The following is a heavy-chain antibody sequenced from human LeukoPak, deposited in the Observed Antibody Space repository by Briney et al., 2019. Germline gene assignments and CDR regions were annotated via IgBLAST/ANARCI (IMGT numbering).Heavy chain of an antibody. CDR1: GGSVSSGSYY. V-gene: IGHV4-61*01. CDR3: AREHYDWSRYYSYMDV. CDR2: IYYSGST. Sequence: SETLSLTCTVSGGSVSSGSYYWSWIRQPPGKGLEWIGYIYYSGSTNYNPSLKSRVTISVDTSKNQFSLKLSSVTAADTAVYYWAREHYDWSRYYSYMDVWGKGTTVTVSS. D-gene: IGHD5-12*01. J-gene: IGHJ6*03.